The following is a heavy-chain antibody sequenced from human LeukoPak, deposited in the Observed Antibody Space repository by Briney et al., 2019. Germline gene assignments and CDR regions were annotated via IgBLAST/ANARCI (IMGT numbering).Heavy chain of an antibody. CDR3: ARVLRSGEDAFDI. CDR1: GGSISSSNW. CDR2: IYHSGST. V-gene: IGHV4-4*02. Sequence: SGTLSLTCAVSGGSISSSNWWSWVRQPPGKGLEWIGEIYHSGSTNYNPSLKSRVTMSVDTAKNQFSLKLNSVTAADTAVYYCARVLRSGEDAFDIWGQGTMVTVSS. J-gene: IGHJ3*02. D-gene: IGHD3-10*01.